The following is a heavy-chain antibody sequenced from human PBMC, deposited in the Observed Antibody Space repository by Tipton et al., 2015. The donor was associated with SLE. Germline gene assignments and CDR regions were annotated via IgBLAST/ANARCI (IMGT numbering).Heavy chain of an antibody. CDR2: ISYDGSNK. J-gene: IGHJ5*02. CDR3: ARGRPGFDP. CDR1: GFTFSSYA. D-gene: IGHD1-1*01. Sequence: SLRLSCAASGFTFSSYAMHWVRQAPGKGLEWVAVISYDGSNKYYADAVKGRFTISRDNSKNTLYLQMNSLRAEDTAVYYCARGRPGFDPWGQGTLVTVSS. V-gene: IGHV3-30*04.